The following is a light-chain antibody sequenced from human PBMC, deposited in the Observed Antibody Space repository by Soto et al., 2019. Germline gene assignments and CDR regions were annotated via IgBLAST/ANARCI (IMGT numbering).Light chain of an antibody. J-gene: IGKJ4*02. CDR3: QQANSFPLT. Sequence: DIEMTQSPSSVSASVGDTVTITCRASRDVRDWLAWYQQRPGTAPKVLIYAASILKSGVPSRFSGSVSGTLFTLTISSLQPEDFATYYCQQANSFPLTFGGGTKVEIK. V-gene: IGKV1-12*01. CDR1: RDVRDW. CDR2: AAS.